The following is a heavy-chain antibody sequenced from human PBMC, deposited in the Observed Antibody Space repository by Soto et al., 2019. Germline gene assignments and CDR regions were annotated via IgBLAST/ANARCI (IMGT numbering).Heavy chain of an antibody. CDR3: ARIGSSWAPSKNWFDP. J-gene: IGHJ5*02. CDR1: GGSISSSSYY. CDR2: IYYSGST. V-gene: IGHV4-39*01. Sequence: QLQLQESGPGLVKPSETLSLTCTVSGGSISSSSYYWGWIRQPPGKGLEWIGSIYYSGSTYYNPSLKSRVTISVDTSKNQFSLKLSSVTAADTAVYYCARIGSSWAPSKNWFDPWGQGTLVTVSS. D-gene: IGHD6-13*01.